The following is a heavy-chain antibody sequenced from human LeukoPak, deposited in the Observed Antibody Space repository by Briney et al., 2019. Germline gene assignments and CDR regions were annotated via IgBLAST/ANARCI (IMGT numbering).Heavy chain of an antibody. Sequence: PGRSLRLSCAASGFTFSNYAMPWVRQAPGKGLEWVAVISYGGSNKYYADSVKGRFTISRDNSKNTLYLQMNSLGAEDTAVYYCARDFSRYGDSFDYWGQGTLVTVSS. V-gene: IGHV3-30-3*01. CDR3: ARDFSRYGDSFDY. J-gene: IGHJ4*02. CDR2: ISYGGSNK. D-gene: IGHD4-17*01. CDR1: GFTFSNYA.